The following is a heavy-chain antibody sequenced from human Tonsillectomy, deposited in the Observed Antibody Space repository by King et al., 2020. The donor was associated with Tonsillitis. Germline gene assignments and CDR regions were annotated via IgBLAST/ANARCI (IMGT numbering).Heavy chain of an antibody. CDR2: ISYDGSKK. CDR3: AKDLEY. J-gene: IGHJ4*02. V-gene: IGHV3-30*18. D-gene: IGHD2/OR15-2a*01. Sequence: VQLVESGGGVVQPGGSLRLSCAGSGFTFSSFGMNWVRQAPGKGLEWVAVISYDGSKKYYADSVKGRFTISRDNSKKTLYLQMNSLRTEDTAIYYCAKDLEYGGQGILVTVSS. CDR1: GFTFSSFG.